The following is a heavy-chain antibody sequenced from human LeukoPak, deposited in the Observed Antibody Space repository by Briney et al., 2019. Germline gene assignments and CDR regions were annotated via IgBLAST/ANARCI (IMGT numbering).Heavy chain of an antibody. CDR1: GFTVSSNY. Sequence: GGSLRLSCAASGFTVSSNYMSWVRQAPGKGLEWVSVIYSGGSTYYADSVKGRFTISRDNTKNTLYLQMNSLRAEDTAVYYCARGWLWSYYFDYWGQGTLVTVSS. CDR2: IYSGGST. CDR3: ARGWLWSYYFDY. J-gene: IGHJ4*02. D-gene: IGHD5-18*01. V-gene: IGHV3-53*01.